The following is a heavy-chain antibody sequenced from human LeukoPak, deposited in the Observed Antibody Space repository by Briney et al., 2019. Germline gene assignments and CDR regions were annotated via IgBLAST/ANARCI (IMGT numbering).Heavy chain of an antibody. J-gene: IGHJ4*02. CDR3: AKDRVLLWFRELFDY. V-gene: IGHV3-23*01. Sequence: PGGSLRLSCAASGFTFSSYAMGWVRQAPGKGLEWVSAISGSGGSTYYADSVKGRFTISRDNSKNTLYLQMNSLRAEDTAVYYCAKDRVLLWFRELFDYWGQGTLVTASS. D-gene: IGHD3-10*01. CDR1: GFTFSSYA. CDR2: ISGSGGST.